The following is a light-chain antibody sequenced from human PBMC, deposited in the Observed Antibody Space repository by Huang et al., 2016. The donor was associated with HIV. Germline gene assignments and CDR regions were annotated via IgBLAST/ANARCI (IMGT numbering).Light chain of an antibody. Sequence: EIVMMQSPATLSVSPGERATLSCRASQSVSSNLAWYQQKPGQAPRLLIYGASTRATVIPARFSGSGSGTEFTLTISSLQSEDFAVYYCQQYNNWWTFGQGTKVEIK. V-gene: IGKV3-15*01. J-gene: IGKJ1*01. CDR2: GAS. CDR3: QQYNNWWT. CDR1: QSVSSN.